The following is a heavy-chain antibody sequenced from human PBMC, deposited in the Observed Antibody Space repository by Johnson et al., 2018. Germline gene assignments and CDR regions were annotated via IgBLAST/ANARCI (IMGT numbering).Heavy chain of an antibody. J-gene: IGHJ6*03. Sequence: QLVQSGGGLVQPGGSLKLSCAASGFTFSGSAMHWFRQASGKGLEWVAVISYDGSNKYYADSVKGRFTISRDNSKNTLYLQMNSLGAEDTAVYYCAKEGGGLRAEGPYYMDVWGKGTTVTVSS. CDR1: GFTFSGSA. D-gene: IGHD5-12*01. CDR2: ISYDGSNK. V-gene: IGHV3-30*04. CDR3: AKEGGGLRAEGPYYMDV.